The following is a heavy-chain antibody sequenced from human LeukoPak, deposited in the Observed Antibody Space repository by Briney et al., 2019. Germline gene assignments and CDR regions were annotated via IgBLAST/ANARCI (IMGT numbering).Heavy chain of an antibody. V-gene: IGHV4-39*01. CDR1: GGSISSSSYY. J-gene: IGHJ4*02. CDR3: ASLIGTVPGDY. CDR2: IYYSGST. D-gene: IGHD3-16*02. Sequence: SETLSLTCTVSGGSISSSSYYWGWLRQPPGKGLEWIGSIYYSGSTYYNPSLKSRVTISVDTSKNQFSLKLSSVTAADTAVYYCASLIGTVPGDYWGQGTLVTVSS.